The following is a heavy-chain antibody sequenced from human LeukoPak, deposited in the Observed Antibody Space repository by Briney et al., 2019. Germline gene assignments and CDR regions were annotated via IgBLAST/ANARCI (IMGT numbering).Heavy chain of an antibody. J-gene: IGHJ3*02. Sequence: QPGGSLLLSCAASGFIFSTNYMSWVRQAPGKGLEWVSLIHSDGRTYYADAVKGRFTISRDNSKNSLYLQMNSLRAEDTAVYYCARRERLGYSYGRGTLDIWGQGTMVTVSS. CDR3: ARRERLGYSYGRGTLDI. V-gene: IGHV3-66*01. CDR1: GFIFSTNY. CDR2: IHSDGRT. D-gene: IGHD5-18*01.